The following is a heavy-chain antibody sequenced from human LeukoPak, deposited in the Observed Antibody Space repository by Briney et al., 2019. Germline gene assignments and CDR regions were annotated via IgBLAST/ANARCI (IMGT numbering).Heavy chain of an antibody. V-gene: IGHV3-21*06. Sequence: PGGSLRLSCAASGFTFSSYSMNWVRQAPGKGLEWVSSISGTSDYIYYADSVKGRFTISRDNGQNSLYLQMNSLRAEDTAVYYCARETVSSSGDFQHWGQGTLVTVSS. CDR2: ISGTSDYI. J-gene: IGHJ1*01. D-gene: IGHD6-6*01. CDR1: GFTFSSYS. CDR3: ARETVSSSGDFQH.